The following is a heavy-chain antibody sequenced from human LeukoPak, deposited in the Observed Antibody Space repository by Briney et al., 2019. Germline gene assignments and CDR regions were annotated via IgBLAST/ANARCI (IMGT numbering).Heavy chain of an antibody. CDR3: ARGVATITSSEGYYYYMDV. CDR2: IYYSGST. V-gene: IGHV4-59*01. CDR1: GGSISSYY. D-gene: IGHD5-12*01. J-gene: IGHJ6*03. Sequence: SETLSLTCTVSGGSISSYYWSWIRQPPGKGLEWIGYIYYSGSTNYNPSLKSRVTISVDTSKNQFSLKLSSVTAADTAVYYCARGVATITSSEGYYYYMDVWGKGTTVTISS.